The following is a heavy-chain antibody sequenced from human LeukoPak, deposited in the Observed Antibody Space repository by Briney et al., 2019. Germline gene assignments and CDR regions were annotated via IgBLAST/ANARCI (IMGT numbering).Heavy chain of an antibody. D-gene: IGHD1-26*01. CDR3: ARHQAGAMNYFDY. V-gene: IGHV4-39*01. CDR2: IYYSGST. J-gene: IGHJ4*02. CDR1: GGFISSSSYY. Sequence: SETLSLTCTVSGGFISSSSYYWGWIRQPPGKGLEWIASIYYSGSTYYNPSLQSRVSISMDTSKNQFSPKLSSVAAADTALYYCARHQAGAMNYFDYWGQGTLVTVSS.